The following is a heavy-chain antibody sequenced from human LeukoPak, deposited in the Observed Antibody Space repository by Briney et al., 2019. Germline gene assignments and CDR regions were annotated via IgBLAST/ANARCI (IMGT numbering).Heavy chain of an antibody. CDR3: GRGVAVENYFDY. D-gene: IGHD6-19*01. CDR2: IYSGGST. Sequence: GGSLRLSCAASGFTVSSNYMSWVRQAPGKGLEWVSVIYSGGSTYYADSVKGRFTISRDNSKNTLYLQMNSLRAEDPAVYYCGRGVAVENYFDYWGQGTLVTVSS. CDR1: GFTVSSNY. J-gene: IGHJ4*02. V-gene: IGHV3-53*01.